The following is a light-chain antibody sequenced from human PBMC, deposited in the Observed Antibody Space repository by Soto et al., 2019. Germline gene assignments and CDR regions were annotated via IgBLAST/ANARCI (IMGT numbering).Light chain of an antibody. J-gene: IGKJ1*01. CDR1: QDISSW. V-gene: IGKV1-12*01. CDR3: QQSYSTPPWT. CDR2: AAS. Sequence: DIQVTQSPSSVSASVGDRVTITCRASQDISSWLAWDQQKPGKAPKLLIYAASSLQSGVPSRFSGSGSGTDFTLTISSLQPDDFATYYCQQSYSTPPWTFGQGTKVDIK.